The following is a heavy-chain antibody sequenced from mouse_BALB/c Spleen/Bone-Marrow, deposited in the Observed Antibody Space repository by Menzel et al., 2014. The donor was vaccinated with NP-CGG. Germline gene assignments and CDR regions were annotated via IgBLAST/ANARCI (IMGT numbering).Heavy chain of an antibody. CDR1: GYSITSDYA. D-gene: IGHD1-1*01. J-gene: IGHJ4*01. CDR2: VSYSGTT. Sequence: EVQLQQSGPGLVKPSQSLSLTCTVTGYSITSDYAWNWIRQFPGNKLEWMGYVSYSGTTNYNPSLKSRISITRDTSKNQFFLQLSSVTTEDTATYYCASYYFGTIYYYAMANLSQATSVTISS. V-gene: IGHV3-2*02. CDR3: ASYYFGTIYYYAMAN.